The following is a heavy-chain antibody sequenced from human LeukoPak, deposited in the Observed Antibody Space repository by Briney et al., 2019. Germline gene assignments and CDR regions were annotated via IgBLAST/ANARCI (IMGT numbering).Heavy chain of an antibody. D-gene: IGHD3-16*01. CDR3: ARRRGSLYSFDY. V-gene: IGHV5-51*01. CDR1: GYSFTTYW. CDR2: IYPGDSDT. Sequence: PGESLKISCQGSGYSFTTYWIAWVRQLPGKGLEWMGIIYPGDSDTRYSPSFQGQVTISADKSINTAYLQWDSLKASDTATYFCARRRGSLYSFDYWGQGTLVTVPS. J-gene: IGHJ4*02.